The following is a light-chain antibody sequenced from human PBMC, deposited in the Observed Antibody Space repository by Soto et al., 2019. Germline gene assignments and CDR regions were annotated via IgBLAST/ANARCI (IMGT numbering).Light chain of an antibody. V-gene: IGKV1-5*03. CDR2: HAS. CDR1: QNIGTW. Sequence: DIQMTQSPPTLSAFVGDRVTITCRASQNIGTWLAWYQQKPGKAPKLLIYHASSLESGVPSRFSGSGSGTEFTLTISSLQPDDLATYYCQQYNTYSWTFGQGTKVDIK. CDR3: QQYNTYSWT. J-gene: IGKJ1*01.